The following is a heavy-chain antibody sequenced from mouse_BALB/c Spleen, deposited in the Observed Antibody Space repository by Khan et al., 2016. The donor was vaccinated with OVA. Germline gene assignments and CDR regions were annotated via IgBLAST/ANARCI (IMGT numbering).Heavy chain of an antibody. J-gene: IGHJ2*01. D-gene: IGHD1-2*01. CDR2: ISYSGST. CDR1: GYSITSDYA. Sequence: EVKLLESGPGLLKPSQSLSLTCTVTGYSITSDYAWNWIRQFPGNKLEWMGYISYSGSTNYNPSLKSRISITRDTSKNQFFLQLNSVTTEDTATYYCARTARIKYWGQGTTLTVSS. CDR3: ARTARIKY. V-gene: IGHV3-2*02.